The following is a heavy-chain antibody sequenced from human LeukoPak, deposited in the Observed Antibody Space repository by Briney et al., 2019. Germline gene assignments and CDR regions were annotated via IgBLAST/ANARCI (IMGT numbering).Heavy chain of an antibody. Sequence: SSETLSLTCAVYVGTFSGHYWSWIRQPPGKGLEWIGEIDHTGNSNYKSSLKSRVTISVDTSKNQFSLSLNSVTAADTAVYYCARSSQRETYFNAFDIWGQGTMVTVFS. V-gene: IGHV4-34*01. CDR2: IDHTGNS. CDR1: VGTFSGHY. CDR3: ARSSQRETYFNAFDI. D-gene: IGHD1-26*01. J-gene: IGHJ3*02.